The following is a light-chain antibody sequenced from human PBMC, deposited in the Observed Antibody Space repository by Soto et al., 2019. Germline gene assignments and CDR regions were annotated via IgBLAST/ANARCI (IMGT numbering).Light chain of an antibody. CDR1: QRIDVW. Sequence: DIQMTQSPSTLSASVGDRVTITCRASQRIDVWLAWYQQKPGEAPNLLIFQASRLGNGVPSRFSGSGSGTEFTLTISSLQPDDFATYYCQNYNSDFPFSFGPGTKVDIK. CDR3: QNYNSDFPFS. CDR2: QAS. J-gene: IGKJ3*01. V-gene: IGKV1-5*03.